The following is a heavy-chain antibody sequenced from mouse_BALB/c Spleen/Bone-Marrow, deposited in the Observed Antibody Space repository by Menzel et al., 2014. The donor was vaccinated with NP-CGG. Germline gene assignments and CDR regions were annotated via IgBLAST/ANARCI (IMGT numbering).Heavy chain of an antibody. V-gene: IGHV14-3*02. CDR1: GFNIKDTY. CDR3: ARWEYYAMDY. CDR2: IDPANGNT. Sequence: VQLQQSGAELVKPGASVKLSCTASGFNIKDTYMHWVKQRPEQGLEWIGRIDPANGNTKYDPKFQDKATITADTSSNTTYLQLSSPTSEDTAVYYCARWEYYAMDYWGQGTSVTVSS. J-gene: IGHJ4*01. D-gene: IGHD4-1*01.